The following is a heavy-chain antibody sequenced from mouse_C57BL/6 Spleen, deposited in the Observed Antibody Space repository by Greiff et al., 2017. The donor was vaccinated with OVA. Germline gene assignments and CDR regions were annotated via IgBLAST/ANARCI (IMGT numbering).Heavy chain of an antibody. CDR2: ISSGSSTI. V-gene: IGHV5-17*01. CDR3: AKKRAYYSNYVGAMDY. CDR1: GFTFSDYG. Sequence: DVKLVESGGGLVKPGGSLKLSCAASGFTFSDYGMHWVRQAPEKGLEWVAYISSGSSTIYYADTVKGRFTISRDNAKNTLFLQMTSLRSEDTAMYYCAKKRAYYSNYVGAMDYWGQGTSVTVSS. D-gene: IGHD2-5*01. J-gene: IGHJ4*01.